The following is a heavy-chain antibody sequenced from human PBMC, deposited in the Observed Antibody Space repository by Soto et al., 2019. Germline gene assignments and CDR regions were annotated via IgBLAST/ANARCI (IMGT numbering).Heavy chain of an antibody. CDR2: ISNDGSKK. CDR1: GFTFSSYG. D-gene: IGHD3-10*01. V-gene: IGHV3-30*18. CDR3: GKASSHYGSGSYYTNDY. J-gene: IGHJ4*02. Sequence: QVQLVESGGGVVQPGRSLRLSCAVSGFTFSSYGMHWVRQAPGKGLEWVAVISNDGSKKHYVDSVKGRFTISRDNSKNTLSLQMNSLRAEDTAVYYCGKASSHYGSGSYYTNDYWGQGTLVTVSS.